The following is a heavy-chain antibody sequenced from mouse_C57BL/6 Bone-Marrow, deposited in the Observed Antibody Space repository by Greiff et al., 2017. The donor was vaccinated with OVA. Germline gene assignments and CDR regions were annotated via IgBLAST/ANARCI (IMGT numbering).Heavy chain of an antibody. Sequence: QVQLQQPGAELVKPGASVKLSCKASGYTFTRYWMHWVKQRPGPGLAWIGMIHPNSGSTNYNEKFKSKATLTVDKSSSTSYMQLSSLTSEDSAVYYCEYGSSRFAYWGQGTLVTVSA. CDR1: GYTFTRYW. CDR2: IHPNSGST. CDR3: EYGSSRFAY. J-gene: IGHJ3*01. D-gene: IGHD1-1*01. V-gene: IGHV1-64*01.